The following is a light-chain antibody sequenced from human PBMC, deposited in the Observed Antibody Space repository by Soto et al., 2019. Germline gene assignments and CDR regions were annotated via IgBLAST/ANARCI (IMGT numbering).Light chain of an antibody. Sequence: DIQMTQSPTFLSASVGDRVTITCRASQGIRYFVAWYQQKQGKAPKLLISAASTLRSGVPSRIRSSGSGPDFTLTITDLRPEDVATYFCQRYSSGPVFGPGTKVEI. CDR1: QGIRYF. V-gene: IGKV1-27*01. CDR3: QRYSSGPV. CDR2: AAS. J-gene: IGKJ3*01.